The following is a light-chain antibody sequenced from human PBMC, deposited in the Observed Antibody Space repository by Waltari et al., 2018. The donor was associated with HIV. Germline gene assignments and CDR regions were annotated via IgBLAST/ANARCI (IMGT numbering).Light chain of an antibody. J-gene: IGLJ3*02. Sequence: QSVLTQPPSVSGAPGQRVTISCTGSGSNIGAGFDVHWYQQVPGTAPKGRIYGNNNRPSGVPDGFPGAKSGSSASLAITGLQAGDEADYYCQSYDGSLSGSRVFGGGTKLTVL. V-gene: IGLV1-40*01. CDR1: GSNIGAGFD. CDR2: GNN. CDR3: QSYDGSLSGSRV.